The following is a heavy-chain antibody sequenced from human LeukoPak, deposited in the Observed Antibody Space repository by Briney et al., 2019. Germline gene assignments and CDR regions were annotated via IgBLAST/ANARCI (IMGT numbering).Heavy chain of an antibody. V-gene: IGHV4-39*07. CDR1: GGSISSSSYY. CDR2: IYYSGST. Sequence: PSETLSLTCTVSGGSISSSSYYWGWIRQPPGKGLEWIGSIYYSGSTYYNPSLKSRVTMSLDTSKNQFSLKLTSVTAADTAVYYCATSYGSGSYSLYVYWGQGTLVTVSS. D-gene: IGHD3-10*01. CDR3: ATSYGSGSYSLYVY. J-gene: IGHJ4*02.